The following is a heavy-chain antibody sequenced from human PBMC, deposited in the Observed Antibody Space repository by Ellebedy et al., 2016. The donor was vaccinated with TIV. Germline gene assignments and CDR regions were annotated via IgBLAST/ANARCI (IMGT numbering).Heavy chain of an antibody. CDR2: IYYSGVT. D-gene: IGHD1-1*01. J-gene: IGHJ3*02. CDR3: TRRNWDDEGDAFDI. Sequence: MPSETLSLTCTVSGGSISRYYWSWIRQSPGKGLEWIGYIYYSGVTNYNPSLKSLVTISVDTSKNQFSLKLSSVTAADTAMYYCTRRNWDDEGDAFDIWGQGTMVIVSS. V-gene: IGHV4-59*08. CDR1: GGSISRYY.